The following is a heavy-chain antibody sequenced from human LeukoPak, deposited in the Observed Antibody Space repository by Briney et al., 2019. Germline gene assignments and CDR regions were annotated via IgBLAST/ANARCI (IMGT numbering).Heavy chain of an antibody. CDR1: GGTFSSYA. CDR2: IIPIFGTA. CDR3: ARGRAYCSSTSCYGIEDY. Sequence: SVKVSCKASGGTFSSYAISWVRQAPGQGLEWMGGIIPIFGTANYAQKSQGRVTITADESTSTAYVELSSLRSEDTAVYYCARGRAYCSSTSCYGIEDYWGQGTLVTVSS. V-gene: IGHV1-69*01. J-gene: IGHJ4*02. D-gene: IGHD2-2*01.